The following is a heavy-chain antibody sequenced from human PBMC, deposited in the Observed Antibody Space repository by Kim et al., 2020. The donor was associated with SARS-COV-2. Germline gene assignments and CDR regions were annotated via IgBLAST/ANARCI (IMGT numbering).Heavy chain of an antibody. CDR1: GGSFSGYY. D-gene: IGHD2-8*01. CDR3: ARVARRRYCTNGVCYFDY. J-gene: IGHJ4*02. Sequence: SETLSLTCAVYGGSFSGYYWSWIRQPPGKGLEWIGEINHSGSTNYNPSLKSRVTISVDTSKNQFSLKLSSVTAADTAVYYCARVARRRYCTNGVCYFDYWGQGTLVTVSS. V-gene: IGHV4-34*01. CDR2: INHSGST.